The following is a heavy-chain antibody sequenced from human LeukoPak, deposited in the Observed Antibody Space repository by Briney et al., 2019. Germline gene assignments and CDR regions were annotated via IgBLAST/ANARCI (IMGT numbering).Heavy chain of an antibody. CDR1: GFTVSGNY. CDR3: ATGNQWLAFDY. Sequence: PGGSLRLSCAASGFTVSGNYMSWVRQAPGKGLDWVSVIYSGDNTNYADSVKGRFTISRDYSKNTLYLQMSSLRAEDTAVYYRATGNQWLAFDYWGQGTLVTVSS. J-gene: IGHJ4*02. CDR2: IYSGDNT. V-gene: IGHV3-66*01. D-gene: IGHD6-19*01.